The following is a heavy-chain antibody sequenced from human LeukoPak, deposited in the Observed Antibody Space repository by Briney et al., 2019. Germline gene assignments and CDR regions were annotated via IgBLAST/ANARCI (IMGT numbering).Heavy chain of an antibody. Sequence: ASVKVSCKASGYTFGSDDINWVRQATGQGLEWMGWINPNNGNLGYAQKFQGRVTMTRNTSISTAYMELSSLRSEDTAVYYCARVPSGGNKFDPWGQGTLVTVSS. CDR3: ARVPSGGNKFDP. CDR1: GYTFGSDD. V-gene: IGHV1-8*02. D-gene: IGHD6-25*01. J-gene: IGHJ5*02. CDR2: INPNNGNL.